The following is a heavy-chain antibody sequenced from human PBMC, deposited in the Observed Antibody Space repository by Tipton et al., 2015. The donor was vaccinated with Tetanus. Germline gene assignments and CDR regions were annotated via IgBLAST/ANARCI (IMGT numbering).Heavy chain of an antibody. Sequence: TLSLTCTVSGDSVSSGGYDWGSIRQSPGKGLELIGYISNTGSTSYNPSLQSRVSMSVDTSKNQFSLRLSSVTAADTAVYYCARIVRMGDFSFFDSWGRGTLVTVSS. CDR1: GDSVSSGGYD. J-gene: IGHJ4*02. V-gene: IGHV4-61*08. D-gene: IGHD3-16*01. CDR2: ISNTGST. CDR3: ARIVRMGDFSFFDS.